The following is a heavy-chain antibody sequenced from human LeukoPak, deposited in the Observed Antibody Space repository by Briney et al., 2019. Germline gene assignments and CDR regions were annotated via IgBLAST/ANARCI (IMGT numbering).Heavy chain of an antibody. CDR1: GVSFSGYY. CDR2: IYHSGST. CDR3: AWTGIVGATNIDC. D-gene: IGHD1-26*01. Sequence: PSETLSLTCAVYGVSFSGYYWSWIRQPPGKGLEWIGEIYHSGSTNYNPPLKSRVTISVDKSKNQFSLKLSSVTAADTAVYYCAWTGIVGATNIDCWGQGTLVTVSS. V-gene: IGHV4-34*01. J-gene: IGHJ4*02.